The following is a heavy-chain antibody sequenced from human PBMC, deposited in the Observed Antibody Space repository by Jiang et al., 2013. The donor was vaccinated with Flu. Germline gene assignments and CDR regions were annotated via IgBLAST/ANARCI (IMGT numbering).Heavy chain of an antibody. CDR1: GGSISSGGYY. J-gene: IGHJ4*02. V-gene: IGHV4-31*03. Sequence: KPSQTLSLTCTVSGGSISSGGYYWSWIRQHPGKGLEWIGYIYYSGSTYYNPSLKSRVTISVDTSKNQXSLKLSSVTAADTAVYYCARGPDARYSSSWYPQPCFDYWGQGTLVTVSS. CDR2: IYYSGST. D-gene: IGHD6-6*01. CDR3: ARGPDARYSSSWYPQPCFDY.